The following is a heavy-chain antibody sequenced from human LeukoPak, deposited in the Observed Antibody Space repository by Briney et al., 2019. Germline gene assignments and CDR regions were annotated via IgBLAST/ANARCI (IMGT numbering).Heavy chain of an antibody. V-gene: IGHV3-21*01. CDR2: ISSSSTYI. Sequence: GGSLRLSCAASGFTFSTYSMNWVRQAPGKGLEWVSSISSSSTYIYYADSVKGRFTISRDNAKNSLYLQMNSLRADDTAVYYCARAALTTATPAGYWGQGTLVTVSS. J-gene: IGHJ4*02. CDR3: ARAALTTATPAGY. CDR1: GFTFSTYS. D-gene: IGHD4-17*01.